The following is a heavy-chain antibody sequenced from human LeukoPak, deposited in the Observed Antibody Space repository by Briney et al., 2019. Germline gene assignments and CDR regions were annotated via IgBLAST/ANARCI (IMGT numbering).Heavy chain of an antibody. V-gene: IGHV3-74*01. CDR2: INSDGRSM. J-gene: IGHJ4*02. CDR1: GFTFSSYW. Sequence: PGGSLRLSFAASGFTFSSYWMHWVRQAPGKGLVWVSRINSDGRSMNYADSVKGRFTISRYNAKNSLYLQMKRLRAGDTAVYYCARDLEGSGSFYRPSYDYWGKGTLVTVSS. CDR3: ARDLEGSGSFYRPSYDY. D-gene: IGHD3-10*01.